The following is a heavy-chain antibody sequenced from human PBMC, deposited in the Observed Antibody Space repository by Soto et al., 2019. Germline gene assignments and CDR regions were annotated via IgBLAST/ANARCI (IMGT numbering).Heavy chain of an antibody. J-gene: IGHJ4*02. V-gene: IGHV4-61*01. CDR3: AGTRGYCSGGSCPTVVDY. D-gene: IGHD2-15*01. Sequence: SVTLSLTCTVSGGSISSSSYYWSWIRQPPGKGLEWIGYIYYSGSTNYNPSLKSRVTISVDTSKNQFSLKLSSVTAADTAVYYCAGTRGYCSGGSCPTVVDYWGQGTLVTVSS. CDR1: GGSISSSSYY. CDR2: IYYSGST.